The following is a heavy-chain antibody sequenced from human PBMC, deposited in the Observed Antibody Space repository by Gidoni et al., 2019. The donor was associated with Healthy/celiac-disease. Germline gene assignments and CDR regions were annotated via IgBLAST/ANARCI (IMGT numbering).Heavy chain of an antibody. D-gene: IGHD1-26*01. V-gene: IGHV1-58*02. CDR2: IVVGSGNT. CDR1: GFTFTSSA. J-gene: IGHJ3*02. CDR3: AAAGFGGSYHDAFDI. Sequence: QMQLVQSGPEVKKPGTSVKVSCKASGFTFTSSAMQWVRQARGQRLEWIGWIVVGSGNTNYAQKFQERVTITRDMSTSTAYMELSSLRSEDTAVYYCAAAGFGGSYHDAFDIWGQGTMVTVSS.